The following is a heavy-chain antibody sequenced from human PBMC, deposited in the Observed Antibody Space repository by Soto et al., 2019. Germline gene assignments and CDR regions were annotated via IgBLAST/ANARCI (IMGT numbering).Heavy chain of an antibody. CDR2: INHSGST. CDR1: GGSFSGYY. V-gene: IGHV4-34*01. CDR3: AIRADYDILTGYYAFDI. Sequence: SETLSLTCAVYGGSFSGYYWSWIRQPPGKGLEWIGEINHSGSTNYNPSLKSRVTISVDTSKNHFSLKLSSVTAADTAVYYCAIRADYDILTGYYAFDIWGQGTMVTVSS. J-gene: IGHJ3*02. D-gene: IGHD3-9*01.